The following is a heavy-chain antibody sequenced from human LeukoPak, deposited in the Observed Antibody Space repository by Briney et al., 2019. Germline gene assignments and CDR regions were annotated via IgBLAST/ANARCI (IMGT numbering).Heavy chain of an antibody. J-gene: IGHJ4*02. V-gene: IGHV4-59*08. CDR2: ISYSGST. D-gene: IGHD1-1*01. Sequence: PSETLSLTCTVSGGSISSYYWSWIRQPPGKGLEWIGYISYSGSTNYNPSLKSRLTISVHTSKNQFSLKLSSVTAADTAVYYCARLPSPWIAMDYWGQGTLVTVSS. CDR1: GGSISSYY. CDR3: ARLPSPWIAMDY.